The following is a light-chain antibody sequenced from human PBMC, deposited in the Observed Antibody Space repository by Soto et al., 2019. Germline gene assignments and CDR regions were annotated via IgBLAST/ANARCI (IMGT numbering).Light chain of an antibody. CDR1: QSISSNY. CDR3: QVYAGAIFT. Sequence: EIVLTQSPGTLSLSPGERATLSCRASQSISSNYLAWYQQKPGQAPRLLIYGASTSATGIPDRFSGSGSGTDFTLTITRLEPEDFAVYYCQVYAGAIFTFGPGTKVDFK. J-gene: IGKJ3*01. V-gene: IGKV3-20*01. CDR2: GAS.